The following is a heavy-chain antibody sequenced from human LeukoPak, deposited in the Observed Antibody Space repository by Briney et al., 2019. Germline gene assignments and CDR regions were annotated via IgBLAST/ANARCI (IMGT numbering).Heavy chain of an antibody. J-gene: IGHJ4*02. Sequence: ASVKASCKASGYTFTSYGICWVRQAPGQGLEWMGWIGAYNGNTHYAQNLQGRVTMTTDTSTSTAYMELRSLRSDDTAVYYCARDHGEAAAGVFAPFDYWGQGTLVTVSS. CDR2: IGAYNGNT. CDR1: GYTFTSYG. D-gene: IGHD6-13*01. CDR3: ARDHGEAAAGVFAPFDY. V-gene: IGHV1-18*01.